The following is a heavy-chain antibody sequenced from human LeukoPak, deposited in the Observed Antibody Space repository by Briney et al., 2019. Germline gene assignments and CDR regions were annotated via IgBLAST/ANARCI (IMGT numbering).Heavy chain of an antibody. CDR1: GFTFSSYG. Sequence: GGSLRLSCVASGFTFSSYGMHWVRQAPGKGLEWVAFIRYDGSNKYYADSVKGRFTISRDNSKNTLYLQMNSLRAEDTAVYYCAKAKYSSSWAFDYWGQGTLVTVSS. CDR2: IRYDGSNK. J-gene: IGHJ4*02. V-gene: IGHV3-30*02. CDR3: AKAKYSSSWAFDY. D-gene: IGHD6-13*01.